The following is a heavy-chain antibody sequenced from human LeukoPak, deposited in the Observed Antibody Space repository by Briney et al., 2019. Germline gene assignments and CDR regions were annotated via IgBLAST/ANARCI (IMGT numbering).Heavy chain of an antibody. Sequence: PGGSLRLSCAASGFTFSSYGMHWVRQAPGKGLEWVAFIRYDGSNKYYADSVKGRFTISRDNSKNTLYLQMNSLRAEDTAVYYCAKVPLSGWYRYYLDYWGQGTLVTVSS. J-gene: IGHJ4*02. D-gene: IGHD6-19*01. CDR2: IRYDGSNK. CDR1: GFTFSSYG. CDR3: AKVPLSGWYRYYLDY. V-gene: IGHV3-30*02.